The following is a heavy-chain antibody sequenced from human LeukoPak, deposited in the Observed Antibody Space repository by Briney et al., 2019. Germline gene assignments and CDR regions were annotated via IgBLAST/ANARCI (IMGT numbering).Heavy chain of an antibody. J-gene: IGHJ4*02. Sequence: PGRSLRPSCAASGFTFSSFSMHWVRQAPGKGLEWVAVISHDGTNRYYADSVKGRFTISRDNSKNTLYLQMNSLRTEDTAVYYCARHRGPSLHSSGYFDYWGQGTLVTVSS. CDR3: ARHRGPSLHSSGYFDY. D-gene: IGHD3-22*01. V-gene: IGHV3-30-3*01. CDR2: ISHDGTNR. CDR1: GFTFSSFS.